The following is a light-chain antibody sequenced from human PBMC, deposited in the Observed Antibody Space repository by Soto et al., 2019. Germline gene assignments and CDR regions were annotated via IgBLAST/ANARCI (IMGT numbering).Light chain of an antibody. Sequence: QSVLTQPASVSGSPGQSIAISCTGTRSDVGGYNYVSWYQQPPGKAPKLIIYDVSDRPSGVSTRFSGSKPGNTASLTISGLQADDEADYYCTSYTSQNTVVFGGGTKLTVL. CDR3: TSYTSQNTVV. CDR1: RSDVGGYNY. J-gene: IGLJ3*02. CDR2: DVS. V-gene: IGLV2-14*01.